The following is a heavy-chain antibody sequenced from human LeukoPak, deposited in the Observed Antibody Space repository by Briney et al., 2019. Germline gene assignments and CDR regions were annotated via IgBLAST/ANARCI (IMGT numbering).Heavy chain of an antibody. D-gene: IGHD3-10*01. CDR1: GFTFSNYA. CDR2: ISTRGGTT. V-gene: IGHV3-23*01. CDR3: AKAPSPMVRGVRSDY. J-gene: IGHJ4*02. Sequence: GGSLRLSCAASGFTFSNYAMSWVRQAPGKGLEWVSAISTRGGTTYYADSVKGRFTISRDNSKNTLYLQLNSLRAEDTAVYYCAKAPSPMVRGVRSDYWGQGTLVTVSS.